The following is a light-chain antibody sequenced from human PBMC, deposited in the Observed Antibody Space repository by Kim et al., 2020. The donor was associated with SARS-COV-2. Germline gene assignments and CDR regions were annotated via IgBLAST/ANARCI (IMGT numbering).Light chain of an antibody. J-gene: IGLJ3*02. V-gene: IGLV4-69*01. CDR1: SGNSSNA. CDR3: QTWGTGIWV. CDR2: LNSDGSH. Sequence: ASVKLTCTLSSGNSSNAIAWHQQQPEKGPRYLMKLNSDGSHTKGDGIPDRFSGSSSGPERFLTISSLQSEDEADYYCQTWGTGIWVFGGGTQLTVL.